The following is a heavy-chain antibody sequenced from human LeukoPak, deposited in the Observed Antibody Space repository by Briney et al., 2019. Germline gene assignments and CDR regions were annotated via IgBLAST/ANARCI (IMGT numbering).Heavy chain of an antibody. CDR3: AKDLLYYETSGYYSE. CDR1: RFTFSNYA. D-gene: IGHD3-22*01. J-gene: IGHJ4*02. CDR2: ICGSGGSL. Sequence: GGSLRLSCAASRFTFSNYAMSWVRQAPGKGLEWVSGICGSGGSLYYAASVKGRFSISRDNSKSKLYLQMNSLRAEETAVYYCAKDLLYYETSGYYSEWGQGTLVTVSS. V-gene: IGHV3-23*01.